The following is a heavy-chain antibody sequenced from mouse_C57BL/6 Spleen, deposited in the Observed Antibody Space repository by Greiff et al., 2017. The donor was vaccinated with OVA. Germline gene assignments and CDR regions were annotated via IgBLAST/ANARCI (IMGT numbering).Heavy chain of an antibody. D-gene: IGHD1-1*01. V-gene: IGHV1-9*01. Sequence: VQLVESGAELMKPGASVKLSCKATGYTFTGYWIEWVKQRPGHGLEWIGEILPGSGSTNYNEKFKGKATFTADTSSNTAYMQLSSLTTEDSAIYYCARWPYYYGSSSWYFDVWGTGTTVTVSS. CDR3: ARWPYYYGSSSWYFDV. CDR1: GYTFTGYW. CDR2: ILPGSGST. J-gene: IGHJ1*03.